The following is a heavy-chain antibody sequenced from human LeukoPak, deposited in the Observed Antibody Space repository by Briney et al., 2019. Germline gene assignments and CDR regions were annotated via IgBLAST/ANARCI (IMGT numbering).Heavy chain of an antibody. CDR3: AKDFYYESSGYYVY. CDR1: GFTFSSYA. Sequence: GGSLRLSCAASGFTFSSYAMSWVRQAPGKGLEWVSAISGSGGSTYYADSVKGRFTISRDNSKNTLYLQMNSLRAEDTAVYYCAKDFYYESSGYYVYWGQGTLVTVSS. V-gene: IGHV3-23*01. D-gene: IGHD3-22*01. J-gene: IGHJ4*02. CDR2: ISGSGGST.